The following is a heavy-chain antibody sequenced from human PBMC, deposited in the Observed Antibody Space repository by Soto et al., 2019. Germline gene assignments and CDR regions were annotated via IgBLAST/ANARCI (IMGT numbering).Heavy chain of an antibody. V-gene: IGHV4-34*01. J-gene: IGHJ4*02. D-gene: IGHD3-10*01. CDR1: GGSFSGYY. CDR3: ARATYYYGSGSYYTLSKSGFDY. Sequence: SETLSLTCAVYGGSFSGYYWSWIRQPPGKGLEWIGEINHSGSTNYNPSLKSRVTISVDTSKNQFSLKLSSVTAADTAVHYCARATYYYGSGSYYTLSKSGFDYWGQGTLVTVSS. CDR2: INHSGST.